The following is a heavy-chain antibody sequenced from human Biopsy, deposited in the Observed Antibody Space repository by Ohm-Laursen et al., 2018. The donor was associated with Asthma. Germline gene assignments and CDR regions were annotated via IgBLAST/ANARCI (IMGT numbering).Heavy chain of an antibody. D-gene: IGHD4-17*01. Sequence: SLRLSCAASGFTFSNYGMHWVRQAPGKGLEWVAGIFFDGSNKYYADSVKGRFTISRDNSRNTLHLQMNSLRAEDTALYYCAKDGVTTVTTTAFDMWGQGTMVTVAS. CDR3: AKDGVTTVTTTAFDM. V-gene: IGHV3-30*18. CDR2: IFFDGSNK. J-gene: IGHJ3*02. CDR1: GFTFSNYG.